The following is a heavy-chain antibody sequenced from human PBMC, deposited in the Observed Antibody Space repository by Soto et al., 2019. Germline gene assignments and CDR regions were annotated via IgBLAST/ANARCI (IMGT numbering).Heavy chain of an antibody. V-gene: IGHV1-69*13. CDR3: PRKEMSKTSQRFDS. J-gene: IGHJ5*01. CDR1: GGTFSGYA. CDR2: IIPIFGTA. D-gene: IGHD2-2*01. Sequence: SVKVSCKASGGTFSGYAISWVRQAPGQGLEWRGGIIPIFGTANYAQKFQGRVTSTADESTSTAYMELSSLRSEDTAVYYCPRKEMSKTSQRFDSWGQGTLVTVFS.